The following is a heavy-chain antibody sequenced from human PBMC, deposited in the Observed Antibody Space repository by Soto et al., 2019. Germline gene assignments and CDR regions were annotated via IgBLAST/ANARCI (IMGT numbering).Heavy chain of an antibody. CDR2: IMPGSSHI. CDR3: ARQVNVPMAVNGFDF. Sequence: GGSLRLSCAASGFSFSIYSMNWVRQAPGKGLEWVSYIMPGSSHIFYADSVKGRFTISRDNAKNSLYLQMNSLRAEDTAVYYCARQVNVPMAVNGFDFWGRGTLVTVSS. J-gene: IGHJ4*01. V-gene: IGHV3-48*01. CDR1: GFSFSIYS. D-gene: IGHD2-8*01.